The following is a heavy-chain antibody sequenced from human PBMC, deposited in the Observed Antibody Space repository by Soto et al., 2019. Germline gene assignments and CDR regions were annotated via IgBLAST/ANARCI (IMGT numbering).Heavy chain of an antibody. D-gene: IGHD3-22*01. V-gene: IGHV3-64D*06. Sequence: GGSLRLSCSASGFTFSSHAMHWVRQAPGKGLEDVSGISGDGDSTHYADSVKGRFTISRDNSKNTLYLQMSSLRAEDTAVYYCVKDLQSWFSAFDIWGQGTMVTVSS. CDR1: GFTFSSHA. CDR3: VKDLQSWFSAFDI. J-gene: IGHJ3*02. CDR2: ISGDGDST.